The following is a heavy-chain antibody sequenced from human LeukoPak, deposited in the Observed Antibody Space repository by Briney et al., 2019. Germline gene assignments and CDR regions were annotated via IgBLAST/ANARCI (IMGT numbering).Heavy chain of an antibody. CDR1: GFTFSSSA. J-gene: IGHJ4*02. CDR3: ARGYNWNDAFFDF. CDR2: ISNNGGYT. D-gene: IGHD1-1*01. V-gene: IGHV3-23*01. Sequence: GGSLRLSCAASGFTFSSSAMRWVRQAPGKGLEWVSAISNNGGYTYYADSVQGRFTISRDNSKSTLCLQMNSLRAEDTAVYYCARGYNWNDAFFDFWGQGTLVTVSS.